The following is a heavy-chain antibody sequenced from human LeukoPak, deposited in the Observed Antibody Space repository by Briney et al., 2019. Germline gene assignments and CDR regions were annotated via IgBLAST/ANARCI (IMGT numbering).Heavy chain of an antibody. CDR1: GYTFTSYA. V-gene: IGHV1-46*01. CDR2: INPSGGST. D-gene: IGHD6-19*01. CDR3: ARGSSGWYTPSYYYMDV. J-gene: IGHJ6*03. Sequence: ASVKVSCKASGYTFTSYAMNWVRQAPGQGLEWMGIINPSGGSTSYAQKFQGRVTMTRDMSTSTVYMELSSLRSEDTAVYYCARGSSGWYTPSYYYMDVWGKGTTVTVSS.